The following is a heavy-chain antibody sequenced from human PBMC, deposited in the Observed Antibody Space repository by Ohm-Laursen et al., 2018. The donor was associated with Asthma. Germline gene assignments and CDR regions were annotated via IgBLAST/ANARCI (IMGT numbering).Heavy chain of an antibody. CDR1: GYTFTSYA. CDR2: INAGNGNT. CDR3: ARVRWLQTGYCFDY. V-gene: IGHV1-3*01. J-gene: IGHJ4*02. Sequence: EASVKVSCKVSGYTFTSYAMHWVRQAPGQRLEWMGWINAGNGNTKYSQKFQGRVTITRDTSASTAYMELSSLRSEDTAVYYCARVRWLQTGYCFDYWGQGTLVTVSS. D-gene: IGHD5-24*01.